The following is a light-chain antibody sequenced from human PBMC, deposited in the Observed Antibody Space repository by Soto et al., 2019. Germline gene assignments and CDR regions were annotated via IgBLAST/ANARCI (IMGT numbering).Light chain of an antibody. CDR2: YDS. CDR3: QVWDGSSDPWV. V-gene: IGLV3-21*04. CDR1: NTGSKS. Sequence: SYELTQPPSVSVAPGKTARITCGGNNTGSKSVHWYQQKPGQAPVLVIYYDSDRPSGIPERFSGSNSGNTATLTISRVEAGDEADYYCQVWDGSSDPWVFGGGTKLTVL. J-gene: IGLJ3*02.